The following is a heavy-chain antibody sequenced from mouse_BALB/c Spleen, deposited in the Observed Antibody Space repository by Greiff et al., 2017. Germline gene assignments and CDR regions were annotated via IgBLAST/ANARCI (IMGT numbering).Heavy chain of an antibody. Sequence: EVQRVESGGGLVQPGGSRKLSCAASGFTFSSFGMHWVRQAPEKGLEWVAYISSGSSTIYYADTVKGRCTISRDNPKNTLFLQMTNLRSEDTAMYYCASTCYGSSTYYAMDYGGQGTSVTVSS. CDR1: GFTFSSFG. CDR2: ISSGSSTI. D-gene: IGHD1-1*01. CDR3: ASTCYGSSTYYAMDY. V-gene: IGHV5-17*02. J-gene: IGHJ4*01.